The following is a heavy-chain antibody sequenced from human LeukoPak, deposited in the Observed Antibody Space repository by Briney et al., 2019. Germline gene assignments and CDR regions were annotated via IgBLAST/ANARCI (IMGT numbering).Heavy chain of an antibody. Sequence: TSEALSLTCTVSGGSISGYYRSWIRQPPGKGLEWIGYIYYSGSTNYNPSLKSRVTMSVDTSKNQFSLKLSSVTAADTAVYYCARVRYSSSNWFDPWGQGTLVTVSS. V-gene: IGHV4-59*01. D-gene: IGHD6-6*01. J-gene: IGHJ5*02. CDR1: GGSISGYY. CDR3: ARVRYSSSNWFDP. CDR2: IYYSGST.